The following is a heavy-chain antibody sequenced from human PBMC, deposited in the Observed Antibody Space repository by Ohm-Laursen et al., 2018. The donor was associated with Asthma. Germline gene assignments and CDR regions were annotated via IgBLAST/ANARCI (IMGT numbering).Heavy chain of an antibody. J-gene: IGHJ1*01. V-gene: IGHV3-30*19. Sequence: SLRLSCTASGFTFSNCGMHWVRQAPGKGLEWVAVGGSYYDGGLKYYADSVKGRFTISRDNSKNTLYLQMNSLRAEDTAVYYCARIGPEWELPGREYSLHHWGEGTLVTVSS. CDR2: GGSYYDGGLK. D-gene: IGHD1-26*01. CDR1: GFTFSNCG. CDR3: ARIGPEWELPGREYSLHH.